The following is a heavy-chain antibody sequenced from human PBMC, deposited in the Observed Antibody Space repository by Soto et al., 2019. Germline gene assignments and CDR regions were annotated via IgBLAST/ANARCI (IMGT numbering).Heavy chain of an antibody. Sequence: PGGSLRLSCAASGFTLNPYSMNWVRQAPGKGLEWVSYIRTGGTISYADSVKGRFTIYGDNAKNSVFLQMNSLRAEDTAVYYCARDRDYSFDYWGPGTLVTVSS. V-gene: IGHV3-48*04. J-gene: IGHJ4*02. D-gene: IGHD2-15*01. CDR3: ARDRDYSFDY. CDR2: IRTGGTI. CDR1: GFTLNPYS.